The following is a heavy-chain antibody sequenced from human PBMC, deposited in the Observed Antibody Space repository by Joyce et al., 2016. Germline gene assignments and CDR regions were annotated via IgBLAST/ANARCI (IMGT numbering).Heavy chain of an antibody. J-gene: IGHJ4*01. Sequence: QVQLQESGPGLVKPSETLSLTCTVSGDDIRNNYWNWIRQPAGKGLEWIGRIYVTGTGDPTGPSGAIKYKSSRRGRLTLSLDMSKNQFSLTLTSVTAADTATYYCARDRGGAYLVYFDVWGQGRLVTVSS. CDR1: GDDIRNNY. CDR3: ARDRGGAYLVYFDV. V-gene: IGHV4-4*07. CDR2: IYVTGTGDPTGPSGAI. D-gene: IGHD3-16*01.